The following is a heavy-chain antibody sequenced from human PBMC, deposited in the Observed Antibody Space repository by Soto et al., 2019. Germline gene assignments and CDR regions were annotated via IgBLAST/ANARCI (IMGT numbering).Heavy chain of an antibody. CDR1: GYTFASYG. V-gene: IGHV1-18*01. Sequence: GASVKVSCKASGYTFASYGSRWVRQAPGQGLEWMGWISAYNGNTNYAQKLQGRVTMTTDTSTSTAYMELRSLRSDDTAVYYCARALGRNCGGDCHLGYWGQGTLLTVSS. D-gene: IGHD2-21*02. CDR2: ISAYNGNT. J-gene: IGHJ4*02. CDR3: ARALGRNCGGDCHLGY.